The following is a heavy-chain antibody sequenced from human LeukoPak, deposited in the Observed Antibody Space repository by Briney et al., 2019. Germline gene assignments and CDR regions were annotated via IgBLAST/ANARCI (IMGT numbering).Heavy chain of an antibody. CDR3: ASCLSIAVAGEFDY. V-gene: IGHV4-4*07. CDR1: GGSISSYY. CDR2: IYTSGST. D-gene: IGHD6-19*01. Sequence: PSETLSLTCTVSGGSISSYYWSWIRQPAGKGLEWIGRIYTSGSTNYNPSLKSRVTISVDTSKNQFSLKLSSVTAADTAVYYCASCLSIAVAGEFDYWGRGTLVTVSS. J-gene: IGHJ4*02.